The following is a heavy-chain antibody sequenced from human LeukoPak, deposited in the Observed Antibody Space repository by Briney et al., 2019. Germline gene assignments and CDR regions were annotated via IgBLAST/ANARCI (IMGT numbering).Heavy chain of an antibody. CDR1: GYSFTSYW. D-gene: IGHD4-23*01. CDR3: ARGYGGNSHYFDY. J-gene: IGHJ4*02. V-gene: IGHV5-51*01. CDR2: IYPGDSDT. Sequence: GESLKISCKGSGYSFTSYWIGWVRQMPGKGLEWMGIIYPGDSDTRYSPSFQGQVTISDLQWSSLKASDTAMYYCARGYGGNSHYFDYWGQGTLVTVSS.